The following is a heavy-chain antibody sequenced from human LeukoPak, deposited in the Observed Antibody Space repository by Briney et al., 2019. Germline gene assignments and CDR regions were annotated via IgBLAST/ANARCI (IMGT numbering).Heavy chain of an antibody. V-gene: IGHV4-31*03. CDR1: GGSISSGGYY. Sequence: PSQTLSLTCTVSGGSISSGGYYWSWIRQHPGKGLEGIVYIYYSGSTYYNPSLKSRVTISVDTSKNQFSLKLSSVTAADTAVYYCARGCYDFWSGYYPAYDYWGQGTLVTVSS. CDR2: IYYSGST. D-gene: IGHD3-3*01. J-gene: IGHJ4*02. CDR3: ARGCYDFWSGYYPAYDY.